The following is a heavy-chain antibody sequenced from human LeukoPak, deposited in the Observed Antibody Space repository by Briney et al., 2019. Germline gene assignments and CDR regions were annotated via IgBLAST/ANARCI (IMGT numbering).Heavy chain of an antibody. D-gene: IGHD5-12*01. CDR1: GFNFIDYS. J-gene: IGHJ4*01. Sequence: AGGSLRLSCAASGFNFIDYSMNWVRQAPGKGLEWISYIGISSGNTKYADSVKGRFTISRDKARNSLYLQMNSLRVGDTAMYYCARDHRYAFDNWGHGTLVTVSS. V-gene: IGHV3-48*01. CDR3: ARDHRYAFDN. CDR2: IGISSGNT.